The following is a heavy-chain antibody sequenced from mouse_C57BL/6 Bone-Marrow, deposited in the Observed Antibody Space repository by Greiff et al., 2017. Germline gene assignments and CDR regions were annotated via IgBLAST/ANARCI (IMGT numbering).Heavy chain of an antibody. CDR1: GFSLSTSGMG. D-gene: IGHD2-3*01. CDR3: ARSFYDGYYPNYFDY. V-gene: IGHV8-12*01. Sequence: KESGPGILQSSQTLSLTCSFSGFSLSTSGMGVSWIRQPSGKGLEWLAHLYWDDDKRYNPSLKSRLTISKDTSRNQVFLKITSVDTADTATYYCARSFYDGYYPNYFDYWGQGTTLTVSS. J-gene: IGHJ2*01. CDR2: LYWDDDK.